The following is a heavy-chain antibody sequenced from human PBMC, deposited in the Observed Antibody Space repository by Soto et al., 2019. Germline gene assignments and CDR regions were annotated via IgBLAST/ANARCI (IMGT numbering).Heavy chain of an antibody. CDR2: IRGSGVGT. J-gene: IGHJ5*02. Sequence: EVQLLESGGGLVQPGGSLRLSCAASGFTFSNYAMSWVRQAPGKGLEWVSAIRGSGVGTYYADSVKGRITIFRDNSKNTLYLHMNSLRAEDTAVYYCAKGYSYGSWGQGTLVTVSS. V-gene: IGHV3-23*01. CDR1: GFTFSNYA. D-gene: IGHD5-18*01. CDR3: AKGYSYGS.